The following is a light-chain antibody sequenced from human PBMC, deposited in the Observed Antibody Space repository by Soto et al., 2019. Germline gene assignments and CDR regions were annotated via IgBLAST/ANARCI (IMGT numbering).Light chain of an antibody. CDR2: WAS. CDR1: QSVLYSSNNKNY. Sequence: DIVMTQSPDSLAVSLGERATINCKSSQSVLYSSNNKNYLAWYQQKPGQPPKLLIYWASTRESGVPDRFSGSGSGTDFTLTISSLQAEDVAVYYCQQYYSTRPVTFGQGTRLEI. J-gene: IGKJ5*01. CDR3: QQYYSTRPVT. V-gene: IGKV4-1*01.